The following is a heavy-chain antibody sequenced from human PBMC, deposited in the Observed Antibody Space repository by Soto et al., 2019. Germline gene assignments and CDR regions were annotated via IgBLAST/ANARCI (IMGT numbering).Heavy chain of an antibody. V-gene: IGHV4-61*01. D-gene: IGHD5-12*01. CDR3: ARGEGLHPGNWFDP. CDR1: GGSVSSGSYY. CDR2: IYYSGST. Sequence: QVQLQESGPGLVKPSETLSLTCTVSGGSVSSGSYYWSWIRQPPGKGLEWIGYIYYSGSTNYNPSLTSRVTISVDTSKNQFSRKRSSVTAADTAEYYCARGEGLHPGNWFDPCGQGPLVTVSS. J-gene: IGHJ5*02.